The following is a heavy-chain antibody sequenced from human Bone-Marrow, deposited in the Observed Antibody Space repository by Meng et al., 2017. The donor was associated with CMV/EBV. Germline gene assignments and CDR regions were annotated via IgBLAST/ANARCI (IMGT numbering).Heavy chain of an antibody. V-gene: IGHV3-21*01. CDR3: AADPYYDFWSGSGPPLH. J-gene: IGHJ4*02. CDR1: GFTFSSYN. CDR2: ISSSSSYI. Sequence: GESLKISCAASGFTFSSYNMNWVRQAPGKGLEWVSSISSSSSYIYYGDSVKGRFTISRDNAKNSLYLQMNSLRAEDTAVYYCAADPYYDFWSGSGPPLHWGQGTLVTVSS. D-gene: IGHD3-3*01.